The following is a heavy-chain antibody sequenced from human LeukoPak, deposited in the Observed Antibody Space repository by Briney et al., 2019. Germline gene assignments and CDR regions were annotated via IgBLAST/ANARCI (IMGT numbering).Heavy chain of an antibody. J-gene: IGHJ5*02. D-gene: IGHD2-8*01. V-gene: IGHV1-2*06. CDR3: ARDKDIVLMVYASGGFDP. CDR1: GYTFTGYY. Sequence: ASVKVSCKASGYTFTGYYMHWVRQAPGQGLEWMGRINPNSGSTNYAQKVQGRVTMTRDTSTSAAYMELSRLRSDDTAVYYCARDKDIVLMVYASGGFDPWGQGTLVTVSS. CDR2: INPNSGST.